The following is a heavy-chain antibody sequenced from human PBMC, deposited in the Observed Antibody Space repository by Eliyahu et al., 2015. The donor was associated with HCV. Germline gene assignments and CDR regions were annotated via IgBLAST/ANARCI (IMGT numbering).Heavy chain of an antibody. V-gene: IGHV4-59*01. CDR2: IYYSGST. Sequence: QESGPGLVKPSETLSLTCTVSGGSISSYYWSWIRQPPGKGLEWIGYIYYSGSTNYNPSLKSRVTISVDTSKNQFSLKLSSVTAADTAVYYCARDPHNYYDSSGYYDYWGQGTLVTVSS. J-gene: IGHJ4*02. D-gene: IGHD3-22*01. CDR3: ARDPHNYYDSSGYYDY. CDR1: GGSISSYY.